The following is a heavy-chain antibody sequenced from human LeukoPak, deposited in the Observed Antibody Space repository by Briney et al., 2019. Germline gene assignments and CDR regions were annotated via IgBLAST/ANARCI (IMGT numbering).Heavy chain of an antibody. D-gene: IGHD6-13*01. CDR2: IYTSGST. V-gene: IGHV4-4*07. CDR1: GGSISSYY. Sequence: PSETLSLTCTVSGGSISSYYWSWIRPPAGKGLEWIGRIYTSGSTNYNPPLKSRVTMPVDTTKNQFSLKLSSVTAADTAVYYCAREGIAAARSNWFDPWGQGTLVTVSS. CDR3: AREGIAAARSNWFDP. J-gene: IGHJ5*02.